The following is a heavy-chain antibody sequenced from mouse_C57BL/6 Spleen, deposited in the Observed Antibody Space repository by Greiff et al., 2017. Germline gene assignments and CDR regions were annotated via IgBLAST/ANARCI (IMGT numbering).Heavy chain of an antibody. CDR1: GYTFTDYY. V-gene: IGHV1-76*01. J-gene: IGHJ3*01. Sequence: VQLQQSGAELVRPGASVKLSCKASGYTFTDYYINWVKQRPGQGLEWIARIYPGSGNTYYNEKFKGKATLTAEKSSSTAYMQLSSLTSEDSAVYFCARSRDGSSPWFAYWGQGTLVTVSA. D-gene: IGHD1-1*01. CDR2: IYPGSGNT. CDR3: ARSRDGSSPWFAY.